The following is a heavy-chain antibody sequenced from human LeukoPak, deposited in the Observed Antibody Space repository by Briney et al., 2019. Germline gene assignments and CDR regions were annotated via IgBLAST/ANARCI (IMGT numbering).Heavy chain of an antibody. J-gene: IGHJ4*02. CDR3: ASGNYYGSGSYSSFDY. Sequence: GGSLRLSCAASGFTFSSYSMNWVRQAPGKGLEWVSYISSSSSTIYYADSAKGRFTISRDNAKNSLYLQMNSLRAEDTAVYYCASGNYYGSGSYSSFDYWGQGTLVTVSS. D-gene: IGHD3-10*01. CDR2: ISSSSSTI. CDR1: GFTFSSYS. V-gene: IGHV3-48*01.